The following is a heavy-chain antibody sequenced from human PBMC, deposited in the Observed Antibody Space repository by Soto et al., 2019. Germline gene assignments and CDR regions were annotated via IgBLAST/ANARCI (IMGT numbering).Heavy chain of an antibody. CDR3: ARRDYDFWSGYYQGNWFDP. CDR1: GGSISSSSYY. CDR2: IYYSGST. J-gene: IGHJ5*02. V-gene: IGHV4-39*01. Sequence: TLSLTCTVSGGSISSSSYYWGWIRQPPGKGLEWIGSIYYSGSTYYNPSLKSRVTISVDTSKNQFSLKLSSVTAADTAVYYCARRDYDFWSGYYQGNWFDPWGQGTLVTVSS. D-gene: IGHD3-3*01.